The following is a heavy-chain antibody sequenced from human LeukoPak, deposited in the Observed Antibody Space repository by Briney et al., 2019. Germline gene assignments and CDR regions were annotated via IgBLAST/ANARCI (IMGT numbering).Heavy chain of an antibody. CDR1: GFTFSSYA. J-gene: IGHJ4*02. D-gene: IGHD5-24*01. Sequence: GGSLGLSCAASGFTFSSYAMSWVRQAPGKGLEWVSAISGSGGSTYYADSVKGRFTISRDNSKNTLYLQMNSLRAEDTAVYYCAKLSWGGYNSGIGYWGQGTLVTVSS. V-gene: IGHV3-23*01. CDR3: AKLSWGGYNSGIGY. CDR2: ISGSGGST.